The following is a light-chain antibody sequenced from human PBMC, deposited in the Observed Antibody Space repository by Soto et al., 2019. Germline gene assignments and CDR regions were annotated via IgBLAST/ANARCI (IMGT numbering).Light chain of an antibody. CDR3: GTWDSSLSAGGV. Sequence: SVLTQPPSVSAAPGQTVTISCSGSGSNIGNNYVSWYQQLPGTAPKLLIYENNKRPSGIPDRFSGSKSGTSATLGITGLQTGDEADYYCGTWDSSLSAGGVFGTGTKLTVL. V-gene: IGLV1-51*02. CDR2: ENN. CDR1: GSNIGNNY. J-gene: IGLJ1*01.